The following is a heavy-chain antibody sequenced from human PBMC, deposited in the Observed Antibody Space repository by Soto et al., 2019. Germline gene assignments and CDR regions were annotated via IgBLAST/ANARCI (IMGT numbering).Heavy chain of an antibody. V-gene: IGHV4-59*01. D-gene: IGHD4-17*01. CDR1: GGSISSYY. CDR2: IYYSGST. J-gene: IGHJ4*02. CDR3: ARWARRVTTGFDY. Sequence: PSETLSLTCTVSGGSISSYYWSWIRQPPGKGLEWIGYIYYSGSTNYNPSLKSRVTISVDTSKNQFSLKLSSVTAADTAVYYCARWARRVTTGFDYWGQGTLVTVSS.